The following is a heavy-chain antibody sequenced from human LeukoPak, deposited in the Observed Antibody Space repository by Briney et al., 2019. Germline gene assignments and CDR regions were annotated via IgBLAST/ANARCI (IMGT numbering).Heavy chain of an antibody. CDR3: ARGGQWLVREGFDY. V-gene: IGHV3-30-3*01. Sequence: GGSLRLSCAASGFTFSSYAMPWVRQAPGKGLEWVAVISYDGSNKYYADSVKGRFTISRDNSKNTLYLQMNSLRAEDTAVYYCARGGQWLVREGFDYWGQGTLVTVSS. CDR1: GFTFSSYA. CDR2: ISYDGSNK. J-gene: IGHJ4*02. D-gene: IGHD6-19*01.